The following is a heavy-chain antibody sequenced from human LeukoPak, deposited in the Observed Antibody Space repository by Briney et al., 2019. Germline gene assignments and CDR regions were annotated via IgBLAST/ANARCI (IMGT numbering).Heavy chain of an antibody. Sequence: PGGSLRLSCAASGFTFSGYGMHWVCQAPGKGLEWVTFIRYDGSNHNYADSVKGRFTISRDNFKNTLYLQMNSLRPEDTALYYCAKDLAWGFDYWGQGTLVTVSS. CDR2: IRYDGSNH. V-gene: IGHV3-30*02. CDR1: GFTFSGYG. J-gene: IGHJ4*02. CDR3: AKDLAWGFDY. D-gene: IGHD7-27*01.